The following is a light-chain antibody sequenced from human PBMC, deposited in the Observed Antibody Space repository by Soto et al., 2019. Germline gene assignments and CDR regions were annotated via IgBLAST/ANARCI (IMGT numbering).Light chain of an antibody. CDR1: QSVFYSSNNKNY. CDR2: WAS. V-gene: IGKV4-1*01. Sequence: DLVMTQSPDSLAVSLGERATINCKSSQSVFYSSNNKNYLAWYQQKPGQPPKLLIYWASTRQSGVPDRFSGSGSGTDFTLIISSLQTEDVAVYYCQQYYTTPWTFGQGTKVETK. J-gene: IGKJ1*01. CDR3: QQYYTTPWT.